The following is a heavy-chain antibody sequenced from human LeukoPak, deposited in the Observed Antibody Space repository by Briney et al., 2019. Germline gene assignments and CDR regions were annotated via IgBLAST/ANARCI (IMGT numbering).Heavy chain of an antibody. CDR1: GFTFSSYA. J-gene: IGHJ4*02. CDR3: AKDGGTYYYDSSGYYLYYFDY. CDR2: IGGSGGST. D-gene: IGHD3-22*01. V-gene: IGHV3-23*01. Sequence: PGGSLRLSCAASGFTFSSYAMSWVRQAPGQGLEWGSAIGGSGGSTYYADSVKGRFTISRDNSKNTLYLQMNSLRAEDTAVYYCAKDGGTYYYDSSGYYLYYFDYWGQGTLVTVSS.